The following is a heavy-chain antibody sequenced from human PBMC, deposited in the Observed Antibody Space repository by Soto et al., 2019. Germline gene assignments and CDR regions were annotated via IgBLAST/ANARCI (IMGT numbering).Heavy chain of an antibody. CDR3: ARMGPELPYYDILTGYMLAFDI. D-gene: IGHD3-9*01. Sequence: GGSLRLSCAASGFTFSSYWMSWVRQAPGKGLEWVANIKQDGSEKYYVDSVKGRFTISRDNAKNSLYLQMNSLRAEDTAVYYCARMGPELPYYDILTGYMLAFDIWGQGTMVTVSS. CDR1: GFTFSSYW. CDR2: IKQDGSEK. V-gene: IGHV3-7*05. J-gene: IGHJ3*02.